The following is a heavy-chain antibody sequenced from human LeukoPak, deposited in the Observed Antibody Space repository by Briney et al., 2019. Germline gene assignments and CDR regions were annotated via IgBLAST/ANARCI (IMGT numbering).Heavy chain of an antibody. J-gene: IGHJ1*01. D-gene: IGHD3-10*01. Sequence: ASVKVSCKASGYTFTSYDINWVRQATGQGLEWMGWMNPNSGNTGYAQKFQGRVTITRNTSISTAYMELSSLRSEDTAVYYCATSLWFGEPEYFQHWGQGTLVTVSS. CDR3: ATSLWFGEPEYFQH. CDR2: MNPNSGNT. V-gene: IGHV1-8*03. CDR1: GYTFTSYD.